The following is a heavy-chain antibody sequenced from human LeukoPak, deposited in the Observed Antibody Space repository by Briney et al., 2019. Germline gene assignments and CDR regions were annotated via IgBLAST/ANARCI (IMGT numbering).Heavy chain of an antibody. Sequence: KPSETLSLTCAVYGGSFSGYYWSWIRQPPGKGLEWIGEINHSGSTNYNPSLKSRVTISVDTSKNQFSLKLSSVTAADTAVYYCASRRRYDFWSGYYRNWFDPWGQGTLVTVSS. CDR1: GGSFSGYY. D-gene: IGHD3-3*01. V-gene: IGHV4-34*01. CDR2: INHSGST. J-gene: IGHJ5*02. CDR3: ASRRRYDFWSGYYRNWFDP.